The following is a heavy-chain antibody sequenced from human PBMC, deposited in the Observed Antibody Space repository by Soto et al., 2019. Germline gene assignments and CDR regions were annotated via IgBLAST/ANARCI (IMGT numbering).Heavy chain of an antibody. V-gene: IGHV1-69*13. Sequence: GASVKVSCKASGGTFSSYAISWVRQAPGQGLEWMGGIIPIFGTANYAQKFQGRVTITADESTSTAYMELSSLRSEDTAVYYCARWRKPHPPYYYYYGMDVWGQGTTVTVSS. J-gene: IGHJ6*02. CDR2: IIPIFGTA. CDR3: ARWRKPHPPYYYYYGMDV. CDR1: GGTFSSYA. D-gene: IGHD3-3*01.